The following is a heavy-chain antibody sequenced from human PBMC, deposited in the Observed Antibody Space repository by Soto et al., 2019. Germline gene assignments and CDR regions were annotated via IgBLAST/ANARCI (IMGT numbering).Heavy chain of an antibody. CDR2: IYYSGST. CDR1: GGSISSSNHY. CDR3: ATLPHYGDPKAGF. D-gene: IGHD4-17*01. J-gene: IGHJ4*02. Sequence: QLQLQESGPGLVKPSETLSLTCTVSGGSISSSNHYWGWIRQPPGKGLEWIGSIYYSGSTYYNSSLKSRVTISVDTSRNQFSLKLTSVTAADTAVYYCATLPHYGDPKAGFWGQGTLVTVSS. V-gene: IGHV4-39*01.